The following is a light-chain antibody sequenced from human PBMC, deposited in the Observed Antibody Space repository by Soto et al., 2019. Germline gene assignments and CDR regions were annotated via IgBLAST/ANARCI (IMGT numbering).Light chain of an antibody. CDR2: AAS. V-gene: IGKV1-39*01. J-gene: IGKJ1*01. CDR1: QRVDSY. Sequence: DIQVTQSPSSLSASVGDSVTLSCQTSQRVDSYIHWYQHQSGKPPKLLIYAASTLQDGVPSRFSGVGSGAAFSLVITGLQPGDSATYYCQQTYTSGATCGQGTKV. CDR3: QQTYTSGAT.